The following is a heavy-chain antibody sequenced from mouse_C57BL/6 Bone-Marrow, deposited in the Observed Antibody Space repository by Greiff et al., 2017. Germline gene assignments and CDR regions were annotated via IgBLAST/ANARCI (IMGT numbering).Heavy chain of an antibody. CDR2: IDPSDSYT. CDR3: ASSYYEYDEYFDV. CDR1: GYTFTSYW. J-gene: IGHJ1*03. Sequence: VKLQQPGAELVMPGASVKLSCKASGYTFTSYWMHWVKQRPGQGLEWIGEIDPSDSYTNYNQKFKGKSTLTVDKSSSTAYMQLSSLTSEDAAVYDCASSYYEYDEYFDVWGTGTTVTVSS. D-gene: IGHD2-4*01. V-gene: IGHV1-69*01.